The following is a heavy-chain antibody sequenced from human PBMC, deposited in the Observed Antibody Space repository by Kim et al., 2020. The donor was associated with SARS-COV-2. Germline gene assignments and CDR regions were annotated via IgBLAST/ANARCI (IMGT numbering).Heavy chain of an antibody. Sequence: SETLSLTCTVSGASLNDYDWSWIRQPPGKGLEWLGHISYSGNIDYNPSLKSRVTVSTDTSKKQFSLRLSFLTAADTAMYYCARHFTGSPAYSFDLWGQGTMVIVSS. J-gene: IGHJ3*01. CDR3: ARHFTGSPAYSFDL. CDR2: ISYSGNI. D-gene: IGHD2-21*01. CDR1: GASLNDYD. V-gene: IGHV4-59*08.